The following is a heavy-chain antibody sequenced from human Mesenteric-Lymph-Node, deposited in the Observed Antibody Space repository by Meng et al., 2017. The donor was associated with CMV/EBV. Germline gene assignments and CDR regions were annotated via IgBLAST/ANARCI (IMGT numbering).Heavy chain of an antibody. J-gene: IGHJ4*02. CDR1: GFTFSSYG. D-gene: IGHD3-3*01. CDR2: IRYDGSNK. CDR3: ARAPRSVFGVAFDY. Sequence: GGSLRLSCAASGFTFSSYGMHWVRQAPGKGLEWVAFIRYDGSNKYYADSVKGRFTISRDNSKNTLYLQMNSLRAEDTAVYYCARAPRSVFGVAFDYWGQGTLVTVSS. V-gene: IGHV3-30*02.